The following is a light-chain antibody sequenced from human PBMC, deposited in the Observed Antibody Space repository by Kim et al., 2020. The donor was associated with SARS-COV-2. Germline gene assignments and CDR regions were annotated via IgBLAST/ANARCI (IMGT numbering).Light chain of an antibody. J-gene: IGLJ3*02. CDR1: NIGTYS. CDR3: QVWDNTGDQPV. Sequence: SYELTQPPSVSVAPGKTARMTCGGNNIGTYSVHRYQQKPGQAPVLVISYDSDRPSGIPERFSGSNSGNRATLSISRVEAGDEADYYCQVWDNTGDQPVFGGGTQLTVL. CDR2: YDS. V-gene: IGLV3-21*04.